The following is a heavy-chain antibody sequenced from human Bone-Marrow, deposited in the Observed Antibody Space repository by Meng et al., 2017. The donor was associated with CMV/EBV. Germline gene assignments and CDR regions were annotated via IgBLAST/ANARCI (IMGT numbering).Heavy chain of an antibody. CDR3: ARGRYSISGYVPGSYYCYYYGLDV. J-gene: IGHJ6*02. Sequence: ESLKISCAASGFTFSSHSMNWVRQAPGKGLEWVSSISSSSSYIYYADSEKGRFTISRDNAKKPVYLQKNSMRAGDNAVYYCARGRYSISGYVPGSYYCYYYGLDVWGQGTTVTVSS. CDR2: ISSSSSYI. CDR1: GFTFSSHS. D-gene: IGHD6-13*01. V-gene: IGHV3-21*01.